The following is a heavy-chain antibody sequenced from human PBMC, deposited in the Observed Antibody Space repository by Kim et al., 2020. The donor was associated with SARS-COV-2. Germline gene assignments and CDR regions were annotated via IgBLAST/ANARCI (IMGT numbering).Heavy chain of an antibody. CDR3: ARGVVYDILTGYYKDYYYYGMDV. CDR1: GGTFSSYA. Sequence: SVKVSCKASGGTFSSYAISWVRQAPGQGLEWMGGIIPIFGTANYAQKFQGRVTITADESTSTAYMELSSLRSEDTAVYYCARGVVYDILTGYYKDYYYYGMDVWGQGTTVTVSS. D-gene: IGHD3-9*01. V-gene: IGHV1-69*13. CDR2: IIPIFGTA. J-gene: IGHJ6*02.